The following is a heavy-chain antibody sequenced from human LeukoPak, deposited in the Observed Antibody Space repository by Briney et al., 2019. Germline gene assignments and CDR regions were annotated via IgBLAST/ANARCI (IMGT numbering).Heavy chain of an antibody. CDR2: ISGSGATT. Sequence: GGSLRLSCAASGFTFSNHAMNWVRQAPGKGLEWVSDISGSGATTTYADSVKGRFTISRDNSKNTLYLQMNSLRAEDTAVYYCARPSAGYYSAFDIWGQGTMVTVSS. J-gene: IGHJ3*02. CDR3: ARPSAGYYSAFDI. CDR1: GFTFSNHA. V-gene: IGHV3-23*01. D-gene: IGHD3-9*01.